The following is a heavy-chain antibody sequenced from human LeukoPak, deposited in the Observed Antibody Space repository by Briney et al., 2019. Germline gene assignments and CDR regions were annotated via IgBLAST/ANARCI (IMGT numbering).Heavy chain of an antibody. J-gene: IGHJ4*02. D-gene: IGHD6-6*01. CDR2: ISSSGNNI. V-gene: IGHV3-11*04. Sequence: PGGSLRLSCAASGFTFSDYHMSWVRQAPGKGLEWVSYISSSGNNIYYADSVKGRFTISRDNSKNTLYLQMNSLRAEDTAVYYCAKEPRLYGSSFYFDYWGQGTLVTVSS. CDR1: GFTFSDYH. CDR3: AKEPRLYGSSFYFDY.